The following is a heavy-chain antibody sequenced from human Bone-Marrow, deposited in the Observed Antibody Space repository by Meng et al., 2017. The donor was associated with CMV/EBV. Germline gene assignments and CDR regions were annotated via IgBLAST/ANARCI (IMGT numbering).Heavy chain of an antibody. V-gene: IGHV3-74*01. J-gene: IGHJ3*02. CDR1: GFTFSSYW. CDR3: ARVGWELLGDAFDI. Sequence: GESLKISCAASGFTFSSYWMHWVRQAPGKGLVWVSRINSDGSSTSYADSVKGRFTISRDNAKNTLYLQMNSLRAEDTAVYYCARVGWELLGDAFDIWGQGTRVTVSS. D-gene: IGHD1-26*01. CDR2: INSDGSST.